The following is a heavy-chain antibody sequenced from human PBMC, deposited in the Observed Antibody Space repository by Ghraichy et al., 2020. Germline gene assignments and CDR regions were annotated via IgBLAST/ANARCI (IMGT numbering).Heavy chain of an antibody. CDR1: GFTFSSYG. D-gene: IGHD3-10*01. CDR3: AKKYDSGTYGCLDY. CDR2: ITAGGSAT. Sequence: GGSLRLSCAASGFTFSSYGMIWVRQAPGKGLEWVSAITAGGSATNHADSVKGRFTISRDNSKNTLYLQMNSVRAEDTAVYYCAKKYDSGTYGCLDYWGQGTLVTVSS. J-gene: IGHJ4*02. V-gene: IGHV3-23*01.